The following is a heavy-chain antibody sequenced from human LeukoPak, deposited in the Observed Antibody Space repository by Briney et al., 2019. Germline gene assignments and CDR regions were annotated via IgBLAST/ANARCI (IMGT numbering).Heavy chain of an antibody. D-gene: IGHD4-17*01. CDR1: GYTFTSYY. CDR3: ARDLYGDFDY. Sequence: ASVKVSCKASGYTFTSYYIHWVRQAPGHGLEWMGIINPSGGSTNYAQKFQGRVTLTRDTSTSTIYMELSSLRSEDTAVYYCARDLYGDFDYWGQGTLVTVSS. V-gene: IGHV1-46*01. J-gene: IGHJ4*02. CDR2: INPSGGST.